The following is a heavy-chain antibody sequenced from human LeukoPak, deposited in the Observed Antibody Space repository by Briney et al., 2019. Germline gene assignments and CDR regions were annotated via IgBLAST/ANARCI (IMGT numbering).Heavy chain of an antibody. CDR1: GFTFSSIA. Sequence: GGSLRLSCAASGFTFSSIAMAWVRQAPGKGLEWVSAISGSGTRTYYADSVKGRFTISRDNSKNTLYLQMNSLRAEDRAVYYCAKEQTSSGFFDYWGQGTLVTVSS. J-gene: IGHJ4*02. CDR2: ISGSGTRT. V-gene: IGHV3-23*01. CDR3: AKEQTSSGFFDY. D-gene: IGHD2-2*01.